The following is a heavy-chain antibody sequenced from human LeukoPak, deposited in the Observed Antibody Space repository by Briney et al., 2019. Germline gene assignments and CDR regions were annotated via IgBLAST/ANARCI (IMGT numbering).Heavy chain of an antibody. Sequence: GSLRLSCAASGFTFSNAWMSWVRQAPGKGLEWIGEINHSGSTNYNPSLKSRVTISVDTSKNQFSLKLSSVTAADTAVYYCARVDGSCAGGSCPSGNWFDPWGQGTLVTVSS. CDR3: ARVDGSCAGGSCPSGNWFDP. CDR2: INHSGST. CDR1: GFTFSNAW. J-gene: IGHJ5*02. D-gene: IGHD2-15*01. V-gene: IGHV4-34*01.